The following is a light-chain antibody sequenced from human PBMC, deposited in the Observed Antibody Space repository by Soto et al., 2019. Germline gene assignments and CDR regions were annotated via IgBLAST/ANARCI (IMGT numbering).Light chain of an antibody. J-gene: IGKJ5*01. CDR3: QQYNNWPKT. CDR1: QSVSSN. V-gene: IGKV3-15*01. CDR2: GAS. Sequence: EIVMTQSPATLSVSPGERATLSCRASQSVSSNLAWYQQKPGQAPRLLIYGASTRATGIPARFSGSGPGTEFTLTISSLQSEDFAVYYCQQYNNWPKTFGQGTRLETK.